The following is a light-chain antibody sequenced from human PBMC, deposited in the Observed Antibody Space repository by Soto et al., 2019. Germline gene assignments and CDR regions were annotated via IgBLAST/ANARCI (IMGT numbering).Light chain of an antibody. CDR2: WAS. CDR1: QSVLYSSNNKNY. V-gene: IGKV4-1*01. J-gene: IGKJ1*01. CDR3: QKYCRPWT. Sequence: DIVMTQSPDSLAVSLGERATINCKSSQSVLYSSNNKNYLAWYQQKPGQPPKLLIYWASTRESGVPDRFSGSASGTDLAPTISRLTDDDVAVYYCQKYCRPWTLGQGTKVEIK.